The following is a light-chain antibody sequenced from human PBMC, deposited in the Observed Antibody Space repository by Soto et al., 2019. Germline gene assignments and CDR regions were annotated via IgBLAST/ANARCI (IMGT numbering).Light chain of an antibody. CDR1: QSVSSN. Sequence: EVVMTQSPATVSVSPGERAPLSCRASQSVSSNLAWYQQKPGQAPRLLIYGASTRATGIPARVSGSGSGTEFTLTISSLQSEDFAVYYCQQYNNWTPITFGQGTRLEIK. V-gene: IGKV3-15*01. CDR3: QQYNNWTPIT. CDR2: GAS. J-gene: IGKJ5*01.